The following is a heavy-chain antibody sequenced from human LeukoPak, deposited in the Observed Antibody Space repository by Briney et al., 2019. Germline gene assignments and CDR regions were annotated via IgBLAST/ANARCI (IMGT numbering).Heavy chain of an antibody. D-gene: IGHD3-3*01. CDR3: AKKSLWSGPFDY. Sequence: PGGSLRLSCAASGFTFGNYAMSWVRQAPGKGLEWVSSITGSGGGSYYAGSVKGRFTLSRDNSKNTLYLQMNSLRAEDTAVYYCAKKSLWSGPFDYWGQGTLVTVSS. V-gene: IGHV3-23*01. CDR2: ITGSGGGS. CDR1: GFTFGNYA. J-gene: IGHJ4*02.